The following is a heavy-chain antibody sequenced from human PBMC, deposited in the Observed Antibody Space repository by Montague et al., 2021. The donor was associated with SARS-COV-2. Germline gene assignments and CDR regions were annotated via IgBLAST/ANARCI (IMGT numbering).Heavy chain of an antibody. Sequence: SETLSLTCTVSGGSISPYYWSWIRQPPGKGLEWIGNIYYTGSTNXNSSLKSRLTISVDTSENQFSLKVTSVTPADTAGYYYARVGWERRVGDYYFDYWGQGTLVTVSS. V-gene: IGHV4-59*01. CDR3: ARVGWERRVGDYYFDY. D-gene: IGHD1-26*01. J-gene: IGHJ4*02. CDR1: GGSISPYY. CDR2: IYYTGST.